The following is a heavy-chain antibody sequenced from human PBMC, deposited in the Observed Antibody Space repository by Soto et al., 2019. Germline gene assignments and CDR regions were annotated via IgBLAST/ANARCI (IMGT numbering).Heavy chain of an antibody. D-gene: IGHD3-16*01. CDR2: IYYSGST. CDR3: ARVGGINWFDP. V-gene: IGHV4-31*02. J-gene: IGHJ5*02. Sequence: WSWIRQHPGKGLEWIGYIYYSGSTYYNPSLKSRVTISVDTSKNQFSLKLSSVTAADTAVYYCARVGGINWFDPWGQGTLVTVS.